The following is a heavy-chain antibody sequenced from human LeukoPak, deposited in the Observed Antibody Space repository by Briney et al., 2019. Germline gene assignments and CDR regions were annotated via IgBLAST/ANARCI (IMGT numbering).Heavy chain of an antibody. CDR3: ARGLNWFDP. CDR1: GGSISYYC. Sequence: SETLSLTCTVSGGSISYYCWNWTRQPPGQGLEWIGYIYYNGSTNYNPSLKSRVTISVDTSKNQFSLKVSAVTAADTTVYYCARGLNWFDPWGQGTLLTVSS. CDR2: IYYNGST. J-gene: IGHJ5*02. V-gene: IGHV4-59*01.